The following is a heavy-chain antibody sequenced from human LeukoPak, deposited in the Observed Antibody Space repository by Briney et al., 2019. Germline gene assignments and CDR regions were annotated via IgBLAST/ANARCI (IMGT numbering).Heavy chain of an antibody. Sequence: SETLSLTCTVSGGSISSYYWSWIRQPPGKGLEWIGYIYYSGSTNYNPSLKSRVTISVDTSKNQFSLKLSSVTAADTAVYYCASLIAVAGQVDYWGQGTLVAVSS. CDR1: GGSISSYY. J-gene: IGHJ4*02. V-gene: IGHV4-59*01. CDR3: ASLIAVAGQVDY. CDR2: IYYSGST. D-gene: IGHD6-19*01.